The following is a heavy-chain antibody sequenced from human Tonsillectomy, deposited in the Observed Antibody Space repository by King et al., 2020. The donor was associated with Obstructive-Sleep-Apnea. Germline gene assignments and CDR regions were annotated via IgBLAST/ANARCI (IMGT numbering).Heavy chain of an antibody. Sequence: HVQLQESGPGLVKPSETLSLTCTVSGGSISSYYWSWIRQPPGKGLEWIGYIYYSGSTNYNPSLKSRVTISVDTSKNQFSLKLSSVTAADTAVYYCARVGRGAAAGFDYWGQGTLVTVSS. CDR1: GGSISSYY. CDR2: IYYSGST. CDR3: ARVGRGAAAGFDY. V-gene: IGHV4-59*01. J-gene: IGHJ4*02. D-gene: IGHD6-13*01.